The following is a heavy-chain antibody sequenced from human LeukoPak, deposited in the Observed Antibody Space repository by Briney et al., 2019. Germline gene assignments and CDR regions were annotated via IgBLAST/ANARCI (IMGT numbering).Heavy chain of an antibody. CDR1: GFTFSSYE. CDR3: ARGGVRNYFDY. J-gene: IGHJ4*02. D-gene: IGHD3-3*01. CDR2: ISSSGSTI. V-gene: IGHV3-48*03. Sequence: PGGSLRLSCAASGFTFSSYEMNWVRQAPGKGLEWVSYISSSGSTIYYADSVKGRFTISRDNAKNSLYLQMNSLGAEDTAVYYCARGGVRNYFDYWGQGTLVTVSS.